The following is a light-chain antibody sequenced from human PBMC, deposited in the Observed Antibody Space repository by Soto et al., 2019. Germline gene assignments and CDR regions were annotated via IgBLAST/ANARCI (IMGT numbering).Light chain of an antibody. V-gene: IGKV1-17*01. CDR2: LAS. CDR1: QDIRNN. CDR3: LQHDAYPFT. J-gene: IGKJ2*01. Sequence: DVQMTQSPSTLSVSVGDRVTIACRASQDIRNNLGWYQQKPGKAPRRLIYLASNLQSGVPSRFSGSGSGTEFTLTVSSLQPEDLETYYCLQHDAYPFTFGQGTKLEIK.